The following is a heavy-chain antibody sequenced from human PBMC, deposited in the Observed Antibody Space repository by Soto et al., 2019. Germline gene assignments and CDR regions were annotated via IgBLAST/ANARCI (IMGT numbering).Heavy chain of an antibody. D-gene: IGHD5-18*01. CDR2: TSNSGST. Sequence: SETLSLTCTVSGGSVTSDEDYWTWIRQSPGKGLEWIGYTSNSGSTGYNPSLKTRLSMSVDRSKNQFTLRLTSVTAADTAVYFCATESGSTYGYFDHWGQGTQVTVSS. CDR3: ATESGSTYGYFDH. CDR1: GGSVTSDEDY. V-gene: IGHV4-30-4*01. J-gene: IGHJ4*02.